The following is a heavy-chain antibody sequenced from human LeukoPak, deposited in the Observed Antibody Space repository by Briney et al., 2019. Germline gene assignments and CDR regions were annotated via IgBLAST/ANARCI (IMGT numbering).Heavy chain of an antibody. CDR3: AKEYSYYDFWSGTGNYFDY. CDR2: ISTSSSTI. Sequence: GGSLRLSCAASGFTFSSYSMNWVRQAPGKGLEWVSYISTSSSTIYYADSVKGRFTISRDNAKNSLYLQMSSLRDEDTAVYYCAKEYSYYDFWSGTGNYFDYWGQGTLVTVSS. CDR1: GFTFSSYS. V-gene: IGHV3-48*02. D-gene: IGHD3-3*01. J-gene: IGHJ4*02.